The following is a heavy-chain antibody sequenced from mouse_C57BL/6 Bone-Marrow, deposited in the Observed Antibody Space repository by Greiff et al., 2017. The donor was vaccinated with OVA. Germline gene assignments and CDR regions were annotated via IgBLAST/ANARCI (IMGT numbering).Heavy chain of an antibody. V-gene: IGHV5-15*04. J-gene: IGHJ3*01. CDR1: GFTFSDYG. CDR2: ISNLAYSI. D-gene: IGHD4-1*01. CDR3: ASRGTGPFAY. Sequence: EVKLMESGGGLVQPGGSLKLSCAASGFTFSDYGMAWVRQAPRKGPEWVAFISNLAYSIYYADTVTGRFTISSENAKNTRYLEMSSLRSEDTAMYYCASRGTGPFAYWGQGTLVTVSA.